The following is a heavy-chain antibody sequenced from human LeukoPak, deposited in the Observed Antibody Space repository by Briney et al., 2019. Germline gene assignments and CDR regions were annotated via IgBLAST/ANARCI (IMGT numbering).Heavy chain of an antibody. D-gene: IGHD6-19*01. Sequence: SETLSLTCTVSGGSISSYYWSWIRQPPGKGLEWIGYIYYGGSTNYNPSLKSRVTISVDTSKNQFSLKLSSVTAADTAVYYCARGHIGVAGIFDYWGQGTLVTVSS. V-gene: IGHV4-59*01. CDR3: ARGHIGVAGIFDY. CDR1: GGSISSYY. J-gene: IGHJ4*02. CDR2: IYYGGST.